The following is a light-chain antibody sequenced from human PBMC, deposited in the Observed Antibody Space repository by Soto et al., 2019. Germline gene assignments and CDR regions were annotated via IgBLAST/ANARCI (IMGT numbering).Light chain of an antibody. CDR2: DAS. CDR1: QSVGSY. Sequence: EIVLTQSPATLSLSPGERATLSCRASQSVGSYLAWYQQKPGQAPRLLIYDASNRATGSPARFSGSGSGTDFTLTISSLEPEDFAVYYCQQRSIWRTFGGGTKVEIK. V-gene: IGKV3-11*01. CDR3: QQRSIWRT. J-gene: IGKJ4*01.